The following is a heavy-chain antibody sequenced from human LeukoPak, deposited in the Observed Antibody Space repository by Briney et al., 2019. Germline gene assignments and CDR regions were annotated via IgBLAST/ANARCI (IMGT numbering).Heavy chain of an antibody. Sequence: GGSLRLSCAASGFTFSTYSMNWVRQAPGKGLEWISYIISSGSTIYYADSVKGRFTISRDNAKNSLYLQMTSLRDEDTAVYYCAKDPTYFYDSSGSSAFDIWGQGTKVTVSS. CDR2: IISSGSTI. CDR3: AKDPTYFYDSSGSSAFDI. J-gene: IGHJ3*02. V-gene: IGHV3-48*02. CDR1: GFTFSTYS. D-gene: IGHD3-22*01.